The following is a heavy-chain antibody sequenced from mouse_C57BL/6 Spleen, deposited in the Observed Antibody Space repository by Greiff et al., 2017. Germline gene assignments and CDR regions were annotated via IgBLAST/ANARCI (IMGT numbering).Heavy chain of an antibody. CDR2: IDPENGDT. CDR3: IYFYFDY. J-gene: IGHJ2*01. Sequence: VQLQQSGAELVRPGASVKLSCTASGFNIKDDYMHWVKQRPEQGLEWIGWIDPENGDTEYASKFQGKATITADTSSNTAYLQLSSLTAEDTAVYYCIYFYFDYWGQGTTLTVSS. V-gene: IGHV14-4*01. CDR1: GFNIKDDY. D-gene: IGHD2-1*01.